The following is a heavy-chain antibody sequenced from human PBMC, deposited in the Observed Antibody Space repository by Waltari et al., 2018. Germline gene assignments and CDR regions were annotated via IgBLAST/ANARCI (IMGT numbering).Heavy chain of an antibody. CDR3: ARGGYSGSYYDY. V-gene: IGHV4-34*01. CDR2: INHSEET. CDR1: GGSFSGYY. J-gene: IGHJ4*02. D-gene: IGHD1-26*01. Sequence: QVQLQQWGAGLLKPSETLSLTCAVYGGSFSGYYWSWIRQPPGKGLEWIGEINHSEETNYNPSLKSRVTISVDTSKNQFSLKLSSVTAADTAVYYCARGGYSGSYYDYWGQGTLVTVSS.